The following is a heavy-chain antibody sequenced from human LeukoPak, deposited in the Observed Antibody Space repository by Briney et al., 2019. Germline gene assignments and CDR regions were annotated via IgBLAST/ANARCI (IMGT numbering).Heavy chain of an antibody. D-gene: IGHD3-22*01. CDR3: ARNLGYDSSGYYHLFDY. CDR2: ISVYNVNT. Sequence: ASVKVSCKASGYTFSSDVISWVRQAPGQGLEWMGWISVYNVNTNYAQKLQGRVTMTTDTSTSTAYMELRSLRSDDTAVYYCARNLGYDSSGYYHLFDYWGQGTLVTVSS. J-gene: IGHJ4*02. V-gene: IGHV1-18*01. CDR1: GYTFSSDV.